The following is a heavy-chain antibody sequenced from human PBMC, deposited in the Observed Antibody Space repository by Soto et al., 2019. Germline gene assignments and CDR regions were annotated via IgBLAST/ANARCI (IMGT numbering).Heavy chain of an antibody. Sequence: QVQLVQSGAEVQKPGSSVKVTCKASGGTFSSNAISWVRQAPGQGLEWMGGIIPIFGTAHYAQKFQGRVTITADESTSTASMELSSLKSEDTAVYYCATGGRGYSSATRCYFEFWGQGTLVTVSS. CDR1: GGTFSSNA. CDR2: IIPIFGTA. CDR3: ATGGRGYSSATRCYFEF. V-gene: IGHV1-69*12. J-gene: IGHJ4*02. D-gene: IGHD5-18*01.